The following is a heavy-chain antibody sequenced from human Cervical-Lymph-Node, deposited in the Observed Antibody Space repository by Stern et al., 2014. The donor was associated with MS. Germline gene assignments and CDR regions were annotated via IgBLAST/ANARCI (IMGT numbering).Heavy chain of an antibody. CDR2: IFPGGSDI. V-gene: IGHV5-51*01. CDR1: GYTFTSYW. Sequence: EVQLVQSGPEVKRPGESLKISCQASGYTFTSYWIGWVRQMPGQGLEWIAIIFPGGSDIRYSPACQGQVPIPADKSSSTADLQWNNLKASDTAIYYCARQRYFDYWGQGTLVTVSS. J-gene: IGHJ4*02. CDR3: ARQRYFDY.